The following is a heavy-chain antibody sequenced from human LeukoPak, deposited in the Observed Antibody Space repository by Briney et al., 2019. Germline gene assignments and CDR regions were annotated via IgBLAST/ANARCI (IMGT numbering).Heavy chain of an antibody. J-gene: IGHJ4*02. D-gene: IGHD6-19*01. CDR1: GDSITNYY. CDR3: ARLAYSSGWSYFDS. V-gene: IGHV4-4*07. Sequence: SETLSLTCTVSGDSITNYYWSWIRQPAGKGLEWLGRIYSSGSSNYNPSLETRVTMSVDTSKNQFSLKLNSVTPADTAVYYCARLAYSSGWSYFDSWGQGTLVTVSS. CDR2: IYSSGSS.